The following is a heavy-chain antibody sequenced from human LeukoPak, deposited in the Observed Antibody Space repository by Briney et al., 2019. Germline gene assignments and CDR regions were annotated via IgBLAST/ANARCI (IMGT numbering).Heavy chain of an antibody. V-gene: IGHV1-46*01. CDR3: ARHQGAGEYPFDY. CDR1: GYPFTSNY. Sequence: ASVTVSCKSSGYPFTSNYMHWVRQAPGKGLEWMGIINPSDGSTTYAQRFQGRVTLTRDTSTSTVYMELSSLRSEDTAVYYCARHQGAGEYPFDYWGQGTLVTVSS. CDR2: INPSDGST. D-gene: IGHD2/OR15-2a*01. J-gene: IGHJ4*02.